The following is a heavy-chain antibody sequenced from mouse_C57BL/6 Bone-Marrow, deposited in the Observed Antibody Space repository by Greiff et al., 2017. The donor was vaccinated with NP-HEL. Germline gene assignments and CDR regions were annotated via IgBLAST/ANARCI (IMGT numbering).Heavy chain of an antibody. CDR1: GFTFSNYW. CDR3: TGQGTGFDY. V-gene: IGHV6-3*01. CDR2: IRLKSDNYAT. J-gene: IGHJ2*01. Sequence: EVKVEESGGGLVQPGGSMKLSCVASGFTFSNYWMNWVRQSPEKGLEWVAQIRLKSDNYATHYAESVKGRFTISRDDSKSSVYLQMNNLRAEDTGIYYCTGQGTGFDYWGQGTTLTVSS. D-gene: IGHD4-1*01.